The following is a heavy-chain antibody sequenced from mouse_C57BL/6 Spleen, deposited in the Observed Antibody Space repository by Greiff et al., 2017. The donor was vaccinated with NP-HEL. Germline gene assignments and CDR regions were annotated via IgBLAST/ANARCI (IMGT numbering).Heavy chain of an antibody. CDR3: ARERVYYGSSLAY. Sequence: VQLQQSGAELVKPGASVKISCKASGYAFSSYWMNWVKQRPGKGLEWIGQIYPGDGDTNYNGKFKGKATLTADKSSSTAYMQLSSLTSEDSAVYFCARERVYYGSSLAYWGQGTLVTVSA. CDR2: IYPGDGDT. V-gene: IGHV1-80*01. J-gene: IGHJ3*01. D-gene: IGHD1-1*01. CDR1: GYAFSSYW.